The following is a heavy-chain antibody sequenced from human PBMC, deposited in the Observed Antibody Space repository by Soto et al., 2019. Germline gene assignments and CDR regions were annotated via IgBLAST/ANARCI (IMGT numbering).Heavy chain of an antibody. J-gene: IGHJ6*02. CDR2: ISPYNGTT. CDR1: GYPFTTYG. V-gene: IGHV1-18*04. CDR3: ARDGERDTGLNFYYYLHGMDA. D-gene: IGHD1-1*01. Sequence: ASVKVFCKAPGYPFTTYGISWVRQAPGQGLEWMGWISPYNGTTKYAEKFQGEMTMTTETATSTAYMDLRSLRSDDTAVYYCARDGERDTGLNFYYYLHGMDAWGQGTRVTVSS.